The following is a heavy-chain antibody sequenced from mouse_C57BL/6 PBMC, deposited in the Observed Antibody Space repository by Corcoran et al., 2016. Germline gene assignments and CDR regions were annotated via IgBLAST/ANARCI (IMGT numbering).Heavy chain of an antibody. V-gene: IGHV1-26*01. CDR2: INPNNGGT. Sequence: EVQLQQSGPELVKPGASVKISCKASGYTFTDYYMNWVKQSHGKSLEWIGDINPNNGGTSYNQKFKGKATLTVVKSSSTAYMELRSLTSEDSAVYYCARGDDYYFDYWGQGTTLTVSS. D-gene: IGHD2-4*01. CDR1: GYTFTDYY. CDR3: ARGDDYYFDY. J-gene: IGHJ2*01.